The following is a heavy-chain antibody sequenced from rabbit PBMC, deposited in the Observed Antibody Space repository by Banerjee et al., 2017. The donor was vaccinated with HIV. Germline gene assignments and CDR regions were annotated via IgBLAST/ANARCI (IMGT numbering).Heavy chain of an antibody. CDR2: IYTGSSGST. CDR1: GFTFSTYW. Sequence: QQQLEESGGGLVKPGGTLTLTCKASGFTFSTYWMCWVRQAPGKGLELIACIYTGSSGSTWYASWVNGRFTISRSTSLNTVDLKMTSLTAADTATYFCARLGYAGTEGYYIPYYFNLWGPGTLVTVS. CDR3: ARLGYAGTEGYYIPYYFNL. D-gene: IGHD1-1*01. V-gene: IGHV1S43*01. J-gene: IGHJ4*01.